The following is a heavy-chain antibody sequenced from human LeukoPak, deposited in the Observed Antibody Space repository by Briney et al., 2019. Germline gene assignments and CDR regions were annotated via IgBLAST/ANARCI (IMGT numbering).Heavy chain of an antibody. CDR1: GGSISSSSYH. CDR3: ARAIRTGDDFWSGYYSPWFDP. D-gene: IGHD3-3*01. Sequence: SETLSLTCTVSGGSISSSSYHWGWIRQPPGKGLEWIGSIYYSGSTYYNPSLKSRVTISVDTSKNQFSLKLSSVTAADTAVYYCARAIRTGDDFWSGYYSPWFDPWGQGTLVTVSS. V-gene: IGHV4-39*07. J-gene: IGHJ5*02. CDR2: IYYSGST.